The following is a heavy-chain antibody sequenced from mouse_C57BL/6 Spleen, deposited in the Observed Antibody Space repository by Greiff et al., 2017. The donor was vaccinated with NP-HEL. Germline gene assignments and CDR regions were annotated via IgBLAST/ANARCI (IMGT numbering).Heavy chain of an antibody. CDR2: ISDGGSYT. J-gene: IGHJ2*01. CDR1: GFTFSSYA. V-gene: IGHV5-4*03. D-gene: IGHD2-3*01. Sequence: EVKVVESGGGLVKPGGSLKLSCAASGFTFSSYAMSWVRQTPEKRLEWVATISDGGSYTYYPDNVKGRFTISRDNAKNNLYLQMSHLKSEDTAMYYCASTGLLQGYFDYWGQGTTLTVSS. CDR3: ASTGLLQGYFDY.